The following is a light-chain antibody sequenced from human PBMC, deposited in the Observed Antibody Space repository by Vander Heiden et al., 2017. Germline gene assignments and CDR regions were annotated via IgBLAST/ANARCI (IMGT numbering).Light chain of an antibody. CDR2: RDS. CDR1: NIEDKN. CDR3: QVWDSGSLL. Sequence: SYDLTQPLSVSVALGQTASITCGGNNIEDKNVHWYRQRPGQAPMLVIYRDSSRPSGIPERFSGSNSGNTATLIISGAQAADEADYYCQVWDSGSLLFGGGTKLTVL. J-gene: IGLJ2*01. V-gene: IGLV3-9*01.